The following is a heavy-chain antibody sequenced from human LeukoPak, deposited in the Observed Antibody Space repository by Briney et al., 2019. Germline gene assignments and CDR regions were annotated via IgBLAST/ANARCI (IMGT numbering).Heavy chain of an antibody. J-gene: IGHJ1*01. CDR2: IKQDGSEK. CDR3: ARELVVVNAEYFQH. V-gene: IGHV3-7*03. D-gene: IGHD3-22*01. Sequence: GGSLRLSCAASGFTFSSYSMNWVRQAPGKGLEWVANIKQDGSEKYYVDSVKGRFTISRDNAKNSLYLQMNSLRAEDTAVYYCARELVVVNAEYFQHWGQGTLVTVSS. CDR1: GFTFSSYS.